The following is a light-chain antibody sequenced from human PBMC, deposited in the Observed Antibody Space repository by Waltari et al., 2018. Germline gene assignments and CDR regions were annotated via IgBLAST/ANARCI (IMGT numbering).Light chain of an antibody. Sequence: QSALTQPPSVSKSLGQSVTISCTGTSSDIGGYNGVPWYQQHSGTAPRLLIYEVSKRPSGVSDRFSGSKSANTASLTISGLQAEDEADYYCGSYRSGSTYIFGAGTRLTVL. CDR2: EVS. CDR3: GSYRSGSTYI. J-gene: IGLJ1*01. CDR1: SSDIGGYNG. V-gene: IGLV2-18*02.